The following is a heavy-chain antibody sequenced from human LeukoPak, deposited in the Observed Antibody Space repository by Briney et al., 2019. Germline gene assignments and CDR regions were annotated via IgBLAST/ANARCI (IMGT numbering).Heavy chain of an antibody. V-gene: IGHV3-48*03. Sequence: GGSLRLSCAASGFTFSSYEINWVRQAPGKGLEWVSYISSSGSTIYYADSVKGRFTISRDNAKNSLYLQMNSLRAEDTAVYYCARDRYSTLGDMVRGAFAPWGQGTLVTVSS. J-gene: IGHJ5*02. CDR3: ARDRYSTLGDMVRGAFAP. CDR2: ISSSGSTI. D-gene: IGHD3-10*01. CDR1: GFTFSSYE.